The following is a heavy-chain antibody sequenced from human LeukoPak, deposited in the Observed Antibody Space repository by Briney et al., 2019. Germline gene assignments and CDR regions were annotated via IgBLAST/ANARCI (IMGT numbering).Heavy chain of an antibody. V-gene: IGHV3-23*01. CDR1: GFAFSTYA. D-gene: IGHD6-13*01. CDR2: ISGSGSNT. J-gene: IGHJ6*02. Sequence: GGSLRLSCAASGFAFSTYAMSWVRQAPGKGLEWVSSISGSGSNTYYADSVKGQFTISRDSSKSTLYLQMNSLRAEDTAVYYCARLDSSSWTAEDYYYYGMDVWGQGTTVTVSS. CDR3: ARLDSSSWTAEDYYYYGMDV.